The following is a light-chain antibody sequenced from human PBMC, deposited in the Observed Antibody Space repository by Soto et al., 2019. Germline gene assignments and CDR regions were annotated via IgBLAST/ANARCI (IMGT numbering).Light chain of an antibody. J-gene: IGLJ2*01. V-gene: IGLV2-23*01. Sequence: QSVLTQPASVSGSPGQSITISCTGTSSDVGTYNLVSWYQQHPGNAPKLMIYEGNKRPSGVSNRFSGSKSGNTASLTISGLQAEDEGDYYCSAYVGSGTYVVFGGGTKLTVL. CDR3: SAYVGSGTYVV. CDR2: EGN. CDR1: SSDVGTYNL.